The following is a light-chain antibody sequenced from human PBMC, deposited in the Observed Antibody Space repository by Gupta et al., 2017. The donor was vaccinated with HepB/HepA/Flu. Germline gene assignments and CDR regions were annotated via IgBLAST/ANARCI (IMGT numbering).Light chain of an antibody. J-gene: IGKJ1*01. CDR3: HQYYSTPWT. CDR2: WAS. CDR1: QSVLYSSNNKNY. V-gene: IGKV4-1*01. Sequence: DIVMTQSPDSLAVSLGARATINCKSSQSVLYSSNNKNYLAWYQQKPGQPPKLLIYWASTRESGVPDRLSGSGSGTDFTLTISSLQAEDVAVYYCHQYYSTPWTFGQGTKVEIK.